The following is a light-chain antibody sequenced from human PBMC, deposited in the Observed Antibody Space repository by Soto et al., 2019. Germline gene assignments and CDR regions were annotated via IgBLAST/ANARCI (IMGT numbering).Light chain of an antibody. J-gene: IGKJ3*01. CDR2: DAS. Sequence: EIVLTQSPATLSLSPGERATLSCRASQSVSSYLAWYQQKPGQAPRLLIYDASNRATGIPARFSGSGSGTDFTLTISSLEPVDVAVYYCQQRSNWPRTFGPGTKVDIK. V-gene: IGKV3-11*01. CDR1: QSVSSY. CDR3: QQRSNWPRT.